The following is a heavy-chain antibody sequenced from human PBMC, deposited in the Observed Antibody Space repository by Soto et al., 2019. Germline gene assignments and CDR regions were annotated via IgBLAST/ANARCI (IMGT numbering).Heavy chain of an antibody. D-gene: IGHD2-8*01. V-gene: IGHV1-69*01. CDR1: AGTFTNSI. CDR2: IMPTSGAA. J-gene: IGHJ6*02. CDR3: ARGQWSHLSSFDHYNGMDV. Sequence: QVHLVQSGAELMKPGSSVKVSCKASAGTFTNSIISWVRQARGQGLEWVGGIMPTSGAAVYAQNFQGRITITAAESTNTVYMQLSSLRSEDTAVYYCARGQWSHLSSFDHYNGMDVWGQGTPVTVSS.